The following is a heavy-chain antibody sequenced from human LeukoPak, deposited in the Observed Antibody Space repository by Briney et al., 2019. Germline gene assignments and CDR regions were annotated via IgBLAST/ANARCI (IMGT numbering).Heavy chain of an antibody. V-gene: IGHV4-30-2*01. CDR1: GGSISSGGYS. CDR2: IYHSGST. CDR3: ARGGGSHIFDY. Sequence: KSSQTLSLTCAVSGGSISSGGYSWSWIRQPPGKCLEWIGYIYHSGSTYYNPSIKSRVTISVDRSKNQFSLKLSSVTAADTAVYYCARGGGSHIFDYWGQGTLVTVSS. D-gene: IGHD1-26*01. J-gene: IGHJ4*02.